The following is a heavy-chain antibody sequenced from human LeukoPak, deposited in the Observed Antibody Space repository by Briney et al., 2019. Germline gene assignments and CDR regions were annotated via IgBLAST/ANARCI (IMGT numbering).Heavy chain of an antibody. D-gene: IGHD6-19*01. J-gene: IGHJ4*02. CDR1: GGSISSYY. CDR3: ARVRKGAVAAPYYFDY. CDR2: IYYSGST. Sequence: SETLSLTCTVSGGSISSYYWSWIRQPPGKGLEWIGYIYYSGSTNYNPSLKSRVTIPVDTSKNQFSLKLSSVTAADTAVYYCARVRKGAVAAPYYFDYWGQGTLVTVSS. V-gene: IGHV4-59*01.